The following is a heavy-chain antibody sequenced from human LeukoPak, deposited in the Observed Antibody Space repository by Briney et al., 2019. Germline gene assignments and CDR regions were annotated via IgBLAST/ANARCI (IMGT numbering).Heavy chain of an antibody. CDR1: SHSMTSYF. V-gene: IGHV4-59*08. CDR2: VYHSGST. D-gene: IGHD1-1*01. CDR3: ARANPNWNPPDY. Sequence: PSETLSLTCSVSSHSMTSYFWSWLRQPPGKGLEWIGYVYHSGSTSYNPSLKSRVSISEDTSKNQFSLKLSSVTAADTAVYYCARANPNWNPPDYWGQGILVTVSS. J-gene: IGHJ4*02.